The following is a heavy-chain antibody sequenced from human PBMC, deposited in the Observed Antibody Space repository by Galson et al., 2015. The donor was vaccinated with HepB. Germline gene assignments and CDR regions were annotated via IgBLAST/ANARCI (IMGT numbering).Heavy chain of an antibody. CDR3: ASFFGGLGGSLIATNYYYYYGMDV. J-gene: IGHJ6*02. CDR1: GFTFSSYS. V-gene: IGHV3-21*01. Sequence: SLRLSCAASGFTFSSYSMNWVRQAPGKGLEWVSSISSSSSYIYYADSVKGRFTISRDNAKNSLYLQMNSLRAEDTAVYYCASFFGGLGGSLIATNYYYYYGMDVWGQGTTVTVSS. D-gene: IGHD1-26*01. CDR2: ISSSSSYI.